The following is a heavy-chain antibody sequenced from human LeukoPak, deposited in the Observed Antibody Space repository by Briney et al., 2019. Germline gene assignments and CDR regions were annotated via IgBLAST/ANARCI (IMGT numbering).Heavy chain of an antibody. V-gene: IGHV3-53*01. CDR1: GFTFSNAW. J-gene: IGHJ4*02. D-gene: IGHD3-10*01. Sequence: GGSLKLSCAASGFTFSNAWMSWVRQAPGKGLEWVSVIYSGGSTYYADSVKGRFTISRDNSKNTLYLQMNSLRAEDTAVYYCARVSAWFGELPDSWGQGTLVTVSS. CDR3: ARVSAWFGELPDS. CDR2: IYSGGST.